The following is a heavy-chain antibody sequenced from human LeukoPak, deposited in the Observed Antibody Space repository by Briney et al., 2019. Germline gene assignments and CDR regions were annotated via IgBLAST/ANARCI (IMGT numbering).Heavy chain of an antibody. D-gene: IGHD5-24*01. CDR3: ARGVATIRGEFDY. CDR1: GGSISSGDYY. Sequence: SETLSLTCTVSGGSISSGDYYWSWIRQPPGTALEWIGYIYYSGRTYYNPSLKSRVTISVDTSKNQFSLKLNSVTAADTAVYYCARGVATIRGEFDYWGQGTLVTVSS. CDR2: IYYSGRT. J-gene: IGHJ4*02. V-gene: IGHV4-30-4*01.